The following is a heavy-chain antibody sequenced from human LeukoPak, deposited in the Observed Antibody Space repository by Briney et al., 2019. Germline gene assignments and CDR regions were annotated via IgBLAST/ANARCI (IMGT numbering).Heavy chain of an antibody. V-gene: IGHV3-33*01. CDR3: ARGHYYTDMLTNYWVRYFDY. D-gene: IGHD3-9*01. Sequence: GESLKISCEASGFTFRSYGVHWVRQAPGKGLEWVAVVWSDGTTKNYADSVKGRFTISRDNSKNTLYMQMNSPRAEDTAVYYCARGHYYTDMLTNYWVRYFDYWGQGTLVTVSS. CDR2: VWSDGTTK. CDR1: GFTFRSYG. J-gene: IGHJ4*02.